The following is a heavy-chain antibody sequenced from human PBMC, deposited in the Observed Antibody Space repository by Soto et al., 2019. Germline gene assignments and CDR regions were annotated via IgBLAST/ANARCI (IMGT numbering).Heavy chain of an antibody. J-gene: IGHJ4*02. CDR1: GGSFSGYY. CDR2: INHSGST. Sequence: QVQLQQWGAGLLKPSETLSLTCAVYGGSFSGYYWSWIRQPPGKGLEWIGEINHSGSTNYNPSLKSRVTISVDTSKNQFSLKLSSVTAADMAVYYCAGSIAARHHQQRGLERLFDYWGQGTLVTVSS. D-gene: IGHD6-6*01. CDR3: AGSIAARHHQQRGLERLFDY. V-gene: IGHV4-34*01.